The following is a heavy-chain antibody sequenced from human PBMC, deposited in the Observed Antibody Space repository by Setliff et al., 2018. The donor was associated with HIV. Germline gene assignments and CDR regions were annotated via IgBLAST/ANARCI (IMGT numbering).Heavy chain of an antibody. Sequence: PSETLSLTCAVYGGSFSDYYWSLIRQPPGKGLEWIGEINHSGSTNYNPSLKRRVTISVDTSKNQFSLKLNSVTAADTAVYYCARVRLELRQYWFDSWGQGSPVTVSS. CDR3: ARVRLELRQYWFDS. J-gene: IGHJ5*01. CDR1: GGSFSDYY. D-gene: IGHD1-7*01. V-gene: IGHV4-34*01. CDR2: INHSGST.